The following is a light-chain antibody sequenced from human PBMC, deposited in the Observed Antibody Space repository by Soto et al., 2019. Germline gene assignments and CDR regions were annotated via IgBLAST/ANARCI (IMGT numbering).Light chain of an antibody. CDR2: DGS. CDR1: QNLHSF. J-gene: IGKJ5*01. V-gene: IGKV3-11*01. Sequence: EIVLTQSPATLSVSPGERVTLSCRASQNLHSFLNWYQQRPGQAPRPLIYDGSKRAAGVPDRISGDGSGTDYTLTISSLEPEDFAVYYCQQRTRWPMTFGQGRRLEI. CDR3: QQRTRWPMT.